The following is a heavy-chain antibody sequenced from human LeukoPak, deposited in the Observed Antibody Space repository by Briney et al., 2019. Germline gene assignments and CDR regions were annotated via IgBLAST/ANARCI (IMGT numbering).Heavy chain of an antibody. Sequence: GGSLRLSCAASGFTFSSYGMHWVRQAPGKGLEWVAIIRYDGSNKYYADSVKGRFTISRDNSKNTLYLQMNSLGAEDTAVYYCAKDPRGYSYGLFDYWGQGTLVTVSS. J-gene: IGHJ4*02. CDR3: AKDPRGYSYGLFDY. CDR1: GFTFSSYG. CDR2: IRYDGSNK. V-gene: IGHV3-30*02. D-gene: IGHD5-18*01.